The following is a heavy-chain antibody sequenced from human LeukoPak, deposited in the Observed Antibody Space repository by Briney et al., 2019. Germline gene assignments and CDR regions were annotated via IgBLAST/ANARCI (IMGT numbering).Heavy chain of an antibody. CDR1: GVSISSYY. Sequence: SETLSLTCTVSGVSISSYYWIWIRQPPGKGLEWIGFIYTSGSTNYNPSLKSRVTISVDTSKNQFSLKLSSVTAADTAVYYCARHNGGWYLFDYWGQGTLVTVSS. D-gene: IGHD6-19*01. CDR2: IYTSGST. CDR3: ARHNGGWYLFDY. V-gene: IGHV4-4*09. J-gene: IGHJ4*02.